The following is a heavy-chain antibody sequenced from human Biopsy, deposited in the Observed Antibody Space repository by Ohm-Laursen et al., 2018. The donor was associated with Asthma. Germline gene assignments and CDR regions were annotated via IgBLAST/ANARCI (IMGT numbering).Heavy chain of an antibody. Sequence: SLRLSCAASGFAFDNYVMTWVRQAPGKGLEWVSGISWNSATVAYADSVKGRSTISRDNAKNSLYLQMNSLRPDDTALYYCAKAFLGGVSVANYFDSWGQGTLVTVSS. D-gene: IGHD6-19*01. CDR2: ISWNSATV. V-gene: IGHV3-9*01. CDR1: GFAFDNYV. CDR3: AKAFLGGVSVANYFDS. J-gene: IGHJ4*02.